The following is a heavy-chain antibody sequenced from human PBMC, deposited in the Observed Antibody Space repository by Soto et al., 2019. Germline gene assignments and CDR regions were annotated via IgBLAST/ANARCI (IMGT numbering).Heavy chain of an antibody. CDR2: IYYDGTT. Sequence: NPSETLSLTCTVSGGSISSSTHYWSWIRQHPGKGLEWIGYIYYDGTTYHNPSLKSRANMSVETSKSQFSLKLNSVTAADTAVYYCARVGLDGNSLSKFDYWGQGTPVTVSS. J-gene: IGHJ4*02. V-gene: IGHV4-31*03. CDR3: ARVGLDGNSLSKFDY. CDR1: GGSISSSTHY. D-gene: IGHD1-1*01.